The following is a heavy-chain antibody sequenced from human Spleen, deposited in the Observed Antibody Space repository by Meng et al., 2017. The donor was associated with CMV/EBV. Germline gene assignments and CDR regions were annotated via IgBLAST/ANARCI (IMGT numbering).Heavy chain of an antibody. CDR2: IYSGGSST. CDR3: ARSNTPFDYYRMDV. V-gene: IGHV3-23*03. CDR1: GFTFSNYA. J-gene: IGHJ6*02. D-gene: IGHD2/OR15-2a*01. Sequence: GESLKISCIASGFTFSNYAMSWVRQAPGKGLEWVSEIYSGGSSTYYADSVKGRFTISRDNSKNTVHLQMNNLRAEDTAVYYCARSNTPFDYYRMDVWGQGTTVTVSS.